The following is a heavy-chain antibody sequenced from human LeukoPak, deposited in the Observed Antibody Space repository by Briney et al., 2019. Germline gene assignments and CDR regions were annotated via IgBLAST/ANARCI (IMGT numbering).Heavy chain of an antibody. CDR1: GYTLTNYG. CDR3: ARDKAYSITYYSSYIHWFDP. V-gene: IGHV1-46*01. J-gene: IGHJ5*02. Sequence: ASVKVSCKASGYTLTNYGMHWVRQAPGQGLEWMGIINPSGGSTSYAQQFQGRVTMTRDTSTSTVYMELSSLRSEDTAVYYCARDKAYSITYYSSYIHWFDPWGQGTLVTVSS. CDR2: INPSGGST. D-gene: IGHD6-13*01.